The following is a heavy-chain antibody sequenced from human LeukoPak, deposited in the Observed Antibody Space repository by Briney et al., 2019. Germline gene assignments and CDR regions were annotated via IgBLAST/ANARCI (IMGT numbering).Heavy chain of an antibody. D-gene: IGHD3-10*01. J-gene: IGHJ4*02. CDR2: IKQDGSET. Sequence: GGSLRLSCAASGFSFSSNWMTWVRQAPGKGLEWVAIIKQDGSETHYVDSVKGRFTISRDNAKSSVYLQMNSLRAEDTAVYYCARDGSRERQITMFDYWGQGTLVTVSS. CDR1: GFSFSSNW. CDR3: ARDGSRERQITMFDY. V-gene: IGHV3-7*01.